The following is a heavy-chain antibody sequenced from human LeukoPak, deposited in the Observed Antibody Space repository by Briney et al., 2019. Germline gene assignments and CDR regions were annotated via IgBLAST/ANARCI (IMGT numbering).Heavy chain of an antibody. CDR2: IKQDGSEK. CDR1: GFTFSGYW. CDR3: ARGHRIITGNSYYFDY. D-gene: IGHD1-20*01. V-gene: IGHV3-7*01. Sequence: GGSLRLSCAASGFTFSGYWMSWVRQAPGKGLEWVANIKQDGSEKYYVDSAKGRFTISRDNAKNSLYLQMNSLRAEDTAVYYCARGHRIITGNSYYFDYWGQGTLVTVSS. J-gene: IGHJ4*02.